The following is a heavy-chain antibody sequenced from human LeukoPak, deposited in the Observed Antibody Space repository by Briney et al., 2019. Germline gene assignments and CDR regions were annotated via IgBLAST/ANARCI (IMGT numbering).Heavy chain of an antibody. J-gene: IGHJ4*02. D-gene: IGHD2-2*01. CDR1: GFTFSSYA. CDR3: AKVVAHSPSGDY. CDR2: ISGSGGST. Sequence: PGGSLRLSCAASGFTFSSYAMSWVRRAPGKGLEWVSAISGSGGSTYYADSVKGRFTISRDNSKNTLYLQMNSLRAEDTAVYYCAKVVAHSPSGDYWGQGTLVTVSS. V-gene: IGHV3-23*01.